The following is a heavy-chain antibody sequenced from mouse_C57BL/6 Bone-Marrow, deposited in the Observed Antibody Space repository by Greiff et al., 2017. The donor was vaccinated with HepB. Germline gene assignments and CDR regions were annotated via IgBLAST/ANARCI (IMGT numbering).Heavy chain of an antibody. V-gene: IGHV1-64*01. D-gene: IGHD2-4*01. CDR1: GYTFTSYW. J-gene: IGHJ4*01. Sequence: QVQLQQPGAELVKPGASVKLSCKASGYTFTSYWMHWVKQRPGQGLEWIGMIHPNSGSTNYNEKFKSKATLTVDKSSSTAYMQLSSLTSEDSAVYYCARWRKIYYDYDDAMDCWGQGTSVTVSS. CDR3: ARWRKIYYDYDDAMDC. CDR2: IHPNSGST.